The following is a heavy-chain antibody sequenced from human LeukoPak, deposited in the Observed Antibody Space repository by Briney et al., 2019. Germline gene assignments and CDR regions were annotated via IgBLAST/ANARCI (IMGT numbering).Heavy chain of an antibody. CDR1: GGSFSGYY. Sequence: PSETLSLTCAVYGGSFSGYYWSWIRQPPGKGLEWIGYIYYSGSTYYNPSLKSRVTISVDTSKNQFSLKLSSVTAADTAVYYCARGGFRAWFDYWGQGTLVTVSS. J-gene: IGHJ4*02. V-gene: IGHV4-34*09. CDR3: ARGGFRAWFDY. CDR2: IYYSGST.